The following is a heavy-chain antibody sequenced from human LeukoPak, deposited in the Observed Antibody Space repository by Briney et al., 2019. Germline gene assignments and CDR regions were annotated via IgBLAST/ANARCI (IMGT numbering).Heavy chain of an antibody. CDR3: ARGRSIVIAVAGPPDY. V-gene: IGHV1-18*01. J-gene: IGHJ4*02. CDR1: GYTFTSYD. D-gene: IGHD6-19*01. Sequence: ASVKVSCKASGYTFTSYDINWVRQATGQGLEWMGWISAYNGNTNYAQKLQGRVTMTTDTSTSTAYMELRSLRSDDTAVYYCARGRSIVIAVAGPPDYWGQGTLVTVSS. CDR2: ISAYNGNT.